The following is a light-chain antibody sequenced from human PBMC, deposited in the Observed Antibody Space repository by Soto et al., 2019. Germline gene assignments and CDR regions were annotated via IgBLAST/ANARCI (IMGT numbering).Light chain of an antibody. CDR3: QQYNDWWT. V-gene: IGKV3-15*01. CDR1: QSVRSN. CDR2: GAS. J-gene: IGKJ1*01. Sequence: EMVMTQSPATLSVSPGERATLSCRASQSVRSNLACYQKTPGEAPRLLIYGASTRATGIPARFSGSGSGTEFTLTISSLQSEDFAVYYCQQYNDWWTFGQGTKVDIK.